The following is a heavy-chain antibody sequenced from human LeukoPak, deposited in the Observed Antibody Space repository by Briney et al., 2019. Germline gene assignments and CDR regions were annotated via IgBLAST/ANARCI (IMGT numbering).Heavy chain of an antibody. CDR1: GFTFDDYA. CDR3: AKDIRAGAYAFDI. CDR2: ISWDGGST. Sequence: GGSLRLSCAASGFTFDDYAMHWVRQAPGKGLEWVPLISWDGGSTYYADSVKGRFTISRDNSKNSLYLQMNSLRAEDTALYYCAKDIRAGAYAFDIWGQGTMVTVSS. V-gene: IGHV3-43D*04. J-gene: IGHJ3*02. D-gene: IGHD3-10*01.